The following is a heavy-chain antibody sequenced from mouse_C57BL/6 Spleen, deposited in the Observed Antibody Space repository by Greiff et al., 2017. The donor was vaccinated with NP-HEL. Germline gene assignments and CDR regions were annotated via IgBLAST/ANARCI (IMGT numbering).Heavy chain of an antibody. CDR1: GYTFTSYG. CDR3: ARGLPYAMDY. CDR2: IYPRSGNT. Sequence: VKLMESGAELARPGASVKLSCKASGYTFTSYGISWVKQRTGQGLEWIGEIYPRSGNTYYNEKFKGKATLTADKSSSTAYMELRSLTSEDSAVYFCARGLPYAMDYWGQGTSVTVSS. D-gene: IGHD2-4*01. V-gene: IGHV1-81*01. J-gene: IGHJ4*01.